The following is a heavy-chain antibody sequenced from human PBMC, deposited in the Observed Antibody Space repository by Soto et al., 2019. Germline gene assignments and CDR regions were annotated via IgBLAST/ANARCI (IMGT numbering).Heavy chain of an antibody. V-gene: IGHV1-69*13. CDR1: VGTFSSYA. CDR3: ARFNGLTMVRGVPPLGDAFDI. Sequence: AAVRVSCKASVGTFSSYAISWVRQAPGQGLEWLGGIIPIFGTANYAQKFQGRVTITADESTSTAYMELSSLRSEDTAVYYCARFNGLTMVRGVPPLGDAFDIWGQGTMVTVSS. J-gene: IGHJ3*02. CDR2: IIPIFGTA. D-gene: IGHD3-10*01.